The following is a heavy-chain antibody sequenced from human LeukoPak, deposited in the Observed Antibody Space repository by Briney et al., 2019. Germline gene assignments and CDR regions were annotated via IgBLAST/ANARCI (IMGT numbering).Heavy chain of an antibody. CDR1: GGTFSSYA. J-gene: IGHJ4*02. CDR3: ARVRKGPYSYGYHFDY. Sequence: SVKVSCKASGGTFSSYAISWVRQAPGQGLEWMGGIIPIFGTANYAQKFQGRVTITADESTSTAYMELSSLRSEDTAVYYCARVRKGPYSYGYHFDYRGQGTLVTVSS. V-gene: IGHV1-69*13. D-gene: IGHD5-18*01. CDR2: IIPIFGTA.